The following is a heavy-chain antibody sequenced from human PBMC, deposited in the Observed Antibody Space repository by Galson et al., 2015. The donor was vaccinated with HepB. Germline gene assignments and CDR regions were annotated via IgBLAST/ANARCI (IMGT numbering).Heavy chain of an antibody. J-gene: IGHJ3*02. V-gene: IGHV3-23*01. D-gene: IGHD2-21*02. CDR1: GFTFTTYA. CDR3: AKPVVPTAIRSGAFDI. Sequence: SLRLSCAASGFTFTTYAMSWVRQAPGQGLQWVSGMTGGGSNTFYADSVKGRFTVSRDNSENTLYLKMNSLRADDTAIYYCAKPVVPTAIRSGAFDIWGQGTMVTVSS. CDR2: MTGGGSNT.